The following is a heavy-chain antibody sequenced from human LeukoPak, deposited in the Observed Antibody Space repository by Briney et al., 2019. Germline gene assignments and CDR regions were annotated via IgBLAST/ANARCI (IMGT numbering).Heavy chain of an antibody. D-gene: IGHD6-13*01. CDR3: ARAHSDSSSWYRYYYYYMDV. CDR2: IYYSGST. Sequence: SETLSLTCTVSGGSISSSSYYWGWIRQPPGKGLEWIGSIYYSGSTYYNPSLKSRVTISVDTSKNQFSLKLSSVTAADTAVYYCARAHSDSSSWYRYYYYYMDVWGKGTTVTVSS. CDR1: GGSISSSSYY. J-gene: IGHJ6*03. V-gene: IGHV4-39*07.